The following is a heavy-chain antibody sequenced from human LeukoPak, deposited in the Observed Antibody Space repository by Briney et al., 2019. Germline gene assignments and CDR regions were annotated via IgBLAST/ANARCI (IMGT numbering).Heavy chain of an antibody. CDR3: ARDMAKWELLIYFDY. V-gene: IGHV3-21*01. D-gene: IGHD1-26*01. Sequence: GGSLRLSCAASGFTFSSYSMNWVRQAPGKGLEWVSSISSSSSYIYYADSVKGRFTISRDKAKNSLYLQMTSLRAADTAVYSCARDMAKWELLIYFDYWGQGTLVTVSS. CDR2: ISSSSSYI. CDR1: GFTFSSYS. J-gene: IGHJ4*02.